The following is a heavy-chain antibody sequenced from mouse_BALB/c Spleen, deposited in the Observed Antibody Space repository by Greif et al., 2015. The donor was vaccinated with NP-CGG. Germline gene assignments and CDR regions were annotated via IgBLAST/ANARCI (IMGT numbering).Heavy chain of an antibody. Sequence: QVHVKQSGPGLVQPSQSPSITCTVSGFPLTSYGVHWVRQSPGKGLEWLGVIWSGGSTDYNAAFISRLSISKDNSKSQVFFKMNSLQANDTAIYYCARREYGNYVWFAYWGQGTLVTVSA. V-gene: IGHV2-2*02. D-gene: IGHD2-10*02. CDR1: GFPLTSYG. CDR3: ARREYGNYVWFAY. J-gene: IGHJ3*01. CDR2: IWSGGST.